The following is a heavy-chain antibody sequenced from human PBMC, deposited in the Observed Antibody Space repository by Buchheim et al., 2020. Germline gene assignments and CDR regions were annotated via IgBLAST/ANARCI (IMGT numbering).Heavy chain of an antibody. CDR1: GGSFSGYY. CDR3: ARGHPGWFLD. V-gene: IGHV4-34*01. J-gene: IGHJ4*02. D-gene: IGHD2-15*01. CDR2: INHNGST. Sequence: QVQLQQWGAGLLKPSETLSLTCAVYGGSFSGYYWSWIRQPPGKGLEWFGEINHNGSTNYNPSLKSRVTISVDTSKNQFSLNLSSVTAADTAVYYCARGHPGWFLDWGQGTL.